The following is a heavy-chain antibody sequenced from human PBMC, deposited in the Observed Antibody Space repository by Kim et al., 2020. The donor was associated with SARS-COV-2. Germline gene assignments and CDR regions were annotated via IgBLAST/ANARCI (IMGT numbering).Heavy chain of an antibody. CDR1: GGSISSYY. V-gene: IGHV4-59*01. CDR2: ICYSGST. CDR3: AGPRGSSWAFDI. D-gene: IGHD6-13*01. J-gene: IGHJ3*02. Sequence: SETLSLTCTVSGGSISSYYWSWIRQPPGKGLEWIGYICYSGSTNYNPSLKSRVTISVDTSKNQFSLKLSSLTAADTAGYYCAGPRGSSWAFDIWGQGTMV.